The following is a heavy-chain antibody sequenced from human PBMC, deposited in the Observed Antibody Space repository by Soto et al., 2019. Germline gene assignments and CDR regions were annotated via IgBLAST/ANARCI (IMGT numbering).Heavy chain of an antibody. V-gene: IGHV3-23*01. Sequence: EVQLLESGGGLVRPGGSLRLSCAASGITFTTYAMSWVRQAPGKGLEWVSTLSANSRDIYYADSVKGRFTISRDNSKNTLYLQLNSLRAVDTAVYYCAKVSSVWYHNPNWFDPWGHGTLVTVSS. CDR2: LSANSRDI. D-gene: IGHD6-19*01. CDR1: GITFTTYA. CDR3: AKVSSVWYHNPNWFDP. J-gene: IGHJ5*02.